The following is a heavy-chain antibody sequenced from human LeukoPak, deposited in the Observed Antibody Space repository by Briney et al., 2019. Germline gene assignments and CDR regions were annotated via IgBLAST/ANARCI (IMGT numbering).Heavy chain of an antibody. CDR1: GGSISSYY. CDR3: AGTDMVRGVTGAFDI. Sequence: SETLSLTCTVSGGSISSYYWSWIRQPPGKGLEWIGYIYYSGSTNYNPSLKSRVTISVDTSKNQFSLKLSSVTAADTAVYYCAGTDMVRGVTGAFDIWGQGTMVTVSS. D-gene: IGHD3-10*01. CDR2: IYYSGST. V-gene: IGHV4-59*01. J-gene: IGHJ3*02.